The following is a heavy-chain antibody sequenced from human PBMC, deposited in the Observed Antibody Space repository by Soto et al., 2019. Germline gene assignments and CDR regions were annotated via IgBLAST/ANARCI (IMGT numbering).Heavy chain of an antibody. CDR3: AREASVLIPAAQPSRFDS. V-gene: IGHV1-18*01. J-gene: IGHJ4*02. Sequence: ASVKVSCKCFGYSFRKYGINWVRQAPGQGLEWVGWISPYSGYTHSAQKFHGRLTLTTDTAASTAYMELRILRSADTALYYCAREASVLIPAAQPSRFDSWGQGTLVTVSS. CDR2: ISPYSGYT. D-gene: IGHD2-2*01. CDR1: GYSFRKYG.